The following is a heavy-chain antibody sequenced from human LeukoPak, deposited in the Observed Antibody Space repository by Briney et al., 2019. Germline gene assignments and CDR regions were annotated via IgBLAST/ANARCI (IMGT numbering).Heavy chain of an antibody. D-gene: IGHD3-9*01. Sequence: SETLSLTCTASGGSISSGDYYWSWIRQPPGKGLEWIGYIYYSGSTYYNPSLKSRVTISVDTSKNQFSLKLSSVTAADTAVYYCARVGRGDILTGYYSGDWFDPWGQGTLVTVSS. J-gene: IGHJ5*02. CDR2: IYYSGST. CDR3: ARVGRGDILTGYYSGDWFDP. CDR1: GGSISSGDYY. V-gene: IGHV4-30-4*01.